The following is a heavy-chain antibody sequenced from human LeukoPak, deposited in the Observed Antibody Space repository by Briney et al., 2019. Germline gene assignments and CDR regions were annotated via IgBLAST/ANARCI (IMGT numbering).Heavy chain of an antibody. CDR2: ISGSDDNT. D-gene: IGHD5-12*01. V-gene: IGHV3-23*01. CDR1: GFTVSSYA. J-gene: IGHJ4*02. CDR3: AKDNYSGYYIDY. Sequence: GGSLRLSCAASGFTVSSYAMSWVRQAPGKGLEWVSAISGSDDNTYYADSVKGRFTISRDNSKNTLYLQMNSLRAEDTAVYYCAKDNYSGYYIDYWGQGTLVTVSS.